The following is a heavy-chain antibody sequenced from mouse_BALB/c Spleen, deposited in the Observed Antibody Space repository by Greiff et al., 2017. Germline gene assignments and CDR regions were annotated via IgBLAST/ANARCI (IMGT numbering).Heavy chain of an antibody. D-gene: IGHD2-3*01. V-gene: IGHV2-5-1*01. CDR2: IWRGGST. CDR3: AKNKWNFYDGYPAWFAY. J-gene: IGHJ3*01. CDR1: GFSFTSYG. Sequence: VKLVESGPSLVQPSQCLSITCTASGFSFTSYGVHWVRQSPGKGLEWLGVIWRGGSTDYNAAFMSRLGITKDNSKSQVFFKMNSLQADDTAIYYCAKNKWNFYDGYPAWFAYWGQGTLVTVSA.